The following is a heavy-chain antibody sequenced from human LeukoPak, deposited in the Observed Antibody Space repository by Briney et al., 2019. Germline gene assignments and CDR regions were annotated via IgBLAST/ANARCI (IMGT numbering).Heavy chain of an antibody. CDR1: GGSFSGYY. Sequence: PSETLSLTCAVYGGSFSGYYWSWIRQPPGKGLEWIGEINHSGSTNYNPSLKSRVTISVDTSKNQFSLKLSSVTAADTAVYYCARGFYRGGYTYWGQGTLVTVSS. V-gene: IGHV4-34*01. J-gene: IGHJ4*02. CDR2: INHSGST. D-gene: IGHD3-16*02. CDR3: ARGFYRGGYTY.